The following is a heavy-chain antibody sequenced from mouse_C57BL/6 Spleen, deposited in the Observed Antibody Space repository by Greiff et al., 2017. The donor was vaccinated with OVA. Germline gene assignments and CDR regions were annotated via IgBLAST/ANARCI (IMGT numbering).Heavy chain of an antibody. J-gene: IGHJ2*01. V-gene: IGHV5-4*03. Sequence: EVKLVESGGGLVKPGGSLKLSCAASGFTFSSYAMSWVRQTPEKRLEWVATISDGGSYTYYPDNVKGRFTISRDNAKNNLYLQMSHLKSEDTAMYYCVRGPPNLYYFDYWGQGTTLTVSS. CDR2: ISDGGSYT. CDR1: GFTFSSYA. D-gene: IGHD6-5*01. CDR3: VRGPPNLYYFDY.